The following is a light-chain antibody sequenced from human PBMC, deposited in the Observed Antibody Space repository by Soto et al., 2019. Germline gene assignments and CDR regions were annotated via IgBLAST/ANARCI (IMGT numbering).Light chain of an antibody. CDR1: QSINNY. CDR2: SAS. Sequence: DIQMTQSSASLSVSVGDRVTITCRASQSINNYLNWYLQRPGQAPKLLIRSASTLQRGVPSRFSGSGSRTEFTLTIADLQPDDFGTYYCQQSLTMPITFGHGTRLDIK. CDR3: QQSLTMPIT. V-gene: IGKV1-39*01. J-gene: IGKJ5*01.